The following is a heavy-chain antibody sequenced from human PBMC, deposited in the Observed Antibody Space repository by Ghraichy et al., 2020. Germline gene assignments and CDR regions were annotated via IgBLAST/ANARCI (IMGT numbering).Heavy chain of an antibody. J-gene: IGHJ3*02. V-gene: IGHV3-21*01. CDR2: ISSSSSYI. Sequence: LSLTCAASGFTFSSYSMNWVRQAPGKGLEWVSSISSSSSYIYYADSVKGRFTISRDNAKNSLYLQMNSRRAEDTAVYYCARVDIVVVVAAYDAFDIWGQGTIVTVSS. CDR1: GFTFSSYS. D-gene: IGHD2-15*01. CDR3: ARVDIVVVVAAYDAFDI.